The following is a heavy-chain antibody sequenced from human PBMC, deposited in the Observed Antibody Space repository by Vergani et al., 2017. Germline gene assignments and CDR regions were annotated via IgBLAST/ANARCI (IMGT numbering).Heavy chain of an antibody. CDR1: GFTFSSYS. V-gene: IGHV3-21*01. CDR3: ARENSYGQVGY. J-gene: IGHJ4*02. Sequence: EVQLVESGGGLVKPGGSLRLSCAASGFTFSSYSMNWVRQAPGKGLEWVSSISSSSSYIYYADSVKGRFTISRNNANNSLYLQMNSLRAEDTAVYYCARENSYGQVGYWGQGTLVTVSS. D-gene: IGHD5-18*01. CDR2: ISSSSSYI.